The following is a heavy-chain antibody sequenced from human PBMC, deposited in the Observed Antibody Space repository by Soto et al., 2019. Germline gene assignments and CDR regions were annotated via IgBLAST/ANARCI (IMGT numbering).Heavy chain of an antibody. V-gene: IGHV3-23*01. CDR2: ISSTGGST. CDR3: AKQSVGSSWYRDFDS. CDR1: GFTFTDYA. J-gene: IGHJ4*02. D-gene: IGHD6-13*01. Sequence: EVQLLESVGGFVQPGGSLRLTCAASGFTFTDYAMSWVRQAPGKGLEWVSVISSTGGSTYYADSVKGRFTISRDDSTNTVSLLMNSLRAEDTAVYYCAKQSVGSSWYRDFDSWGQGTLVTVSS.